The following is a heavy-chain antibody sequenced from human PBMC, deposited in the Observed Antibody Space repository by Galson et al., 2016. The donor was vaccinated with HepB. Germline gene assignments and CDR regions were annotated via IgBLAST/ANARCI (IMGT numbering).Heavy chain of an antibody. D-gene: IGHD6-25*01. CDR3: AREGQRAPNWFDL. CDR1: GYTFTSYY. J-gene: IGHJ5*02. Sequence: VKVSCKASGYTFTSYYMHWVRQAPGQGLEWMGMINPSGGSTNYAQKFQGRVTMTRDTSTSTVYMELSSLRSEDTAVYYCAREGQRAPNWFDLWGQGTLVTVSS. CDR2: INPSGGST. V-gene: IGHV1-46*01.